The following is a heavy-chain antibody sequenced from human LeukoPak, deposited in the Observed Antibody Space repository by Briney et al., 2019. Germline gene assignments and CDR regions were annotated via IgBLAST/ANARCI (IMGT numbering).Heavy chain of an antibody. CDR2: IFGSGGSA. CDR1: GFTFGSYA. CDR3: ARDMGIAVAGTFDY. D-gene: IGHD6-19*01. Sequence: GGSLRLSCAASGFTFGSYAMYWVRQAPGKGLEWVSGIFGSGGSAHYADSVKGRFTISRDNSKNTLYLQMNSLRAEDTAVDYCARDMGIAVAGTFDYWGQGTLVTVSS. V-gene: IGHV3-23*01. J-gene: IGHJ4*02.